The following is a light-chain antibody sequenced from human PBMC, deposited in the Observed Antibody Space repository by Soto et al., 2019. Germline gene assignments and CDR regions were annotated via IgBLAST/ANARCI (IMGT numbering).Light chain of an antibody. CDR3: AAWDDSLNGVV. J-gene: IGLJ2*01. CDR2: GDN. CDR1: TSNIGTYT. Sequence: QSVLTQSPSVSGTSGQGVTISCSGGTSNIGTYTVNWYQQLPGTAPKVLIYGDNQRPSGVADRFSGSKSGTSASLAISGLQSEDEADYYCAAWDDSLNGVVFGGGTKVTVL. V-gene: IGLV1-44*01.